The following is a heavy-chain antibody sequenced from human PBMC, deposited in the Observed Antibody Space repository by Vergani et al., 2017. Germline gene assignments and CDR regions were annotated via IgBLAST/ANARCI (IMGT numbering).Heavy chain of an antibody. CDR1: GFTFSSYG. J-gene: IGHJ4*02. V-gene: IGHV3-33*01. CDR2: IWYDGSNK. Sequence: QVHLVESGGGVVQPGRSLTLSCSASGFTFSSYGMHWVRQAPGKGLEWVACIWYDGSNKRYVESVKGRFTISRDNSKNTVSLQMNSLRADDTAVYYCARDFRVGATILDSWGQGSLVTVTS. CDR3: ARDFRVGATILDS. D-gene: IGHD3-10*01.